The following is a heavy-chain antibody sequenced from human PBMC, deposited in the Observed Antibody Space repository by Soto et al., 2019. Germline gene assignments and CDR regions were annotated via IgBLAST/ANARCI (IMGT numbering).Heavy chain of an antibody. D-gene: IGHD3-22*01. V-gene: IGHV3-30*18. Sequence: GGSLRLSCAASGFTFSSYGMHWVRQAPGKGLEWVAVISYDGSNKYYADSVKGRFTISRDNSKNTLYLQMNSLRAEDTAVYYCAKAGYYYDSSGYYYFDYWGQGTLATVSS. CDR2: ISYDGSNK. CDR1: GFTFSSYG. CDR3: AKAGYYYDSSGYYYFDY. J-gene: IGHJ4*02.